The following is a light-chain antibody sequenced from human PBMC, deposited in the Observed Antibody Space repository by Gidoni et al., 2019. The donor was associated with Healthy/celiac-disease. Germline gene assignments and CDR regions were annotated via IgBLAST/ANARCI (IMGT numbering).Light chain of an antibody. Sequence: DIQMTQSPSTLSASVGDRVTITCRASQSISSWLAWYQPKPGKAPKLLYYKASSLESGVPSRFSGSGSGTEFTLTISSLQPDDFATYYCQQYNSYSGTFGQGTKVEIK. CDR3: QQYNSYSGT. CDR2: KAS. CDR1: QSISSW. J-gene: IGKJ1*01. V-gene: IGKV1-5*03.